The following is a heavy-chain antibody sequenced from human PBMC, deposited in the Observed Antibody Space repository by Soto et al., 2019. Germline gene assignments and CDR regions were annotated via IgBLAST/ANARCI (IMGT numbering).Heavy chain of an antibody. CDR1: GYTFTGYY. CDR3: ASSAYCGGDCYQDLPYYGMDV. V-gene: IGHV1-2*04. CDR2: INPNSGGT. J-gene: IGHJ6*02. Sequence: ASVKVSCKASGYTFTGYYMHWVRQAPGQGLEWMGWINPNSGGTNYAQKFQGWVTMTRDTSISTAYMELSRLRSDDTAVYYCASSAYCGGDCYQDLPYYGMDVWGQGTTVTVS. D-gene: IGHD2-21*02.